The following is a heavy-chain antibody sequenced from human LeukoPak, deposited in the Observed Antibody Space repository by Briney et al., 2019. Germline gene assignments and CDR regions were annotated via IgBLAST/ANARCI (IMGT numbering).Heavy chain of an antibody. CDR2: ISSSSSTI. CDR3: ARVYSGWYYYYYYMDV. CDR1: GFPFSSYS. Sequence: GGSLRLSCAAAGFPFSSYSMNWVRQAPGKGLEWVSYISSSSSTIYYADSVKGRFSISRDNAKNSLYLQMNSLRAEDTAVYYCARVYSGWYYYYYYMDVWGKGTTVTVSS. V-gene: IGHV3-48*01. J-gene: IGHJ6*03. D-gene: IGHD6-19*01.